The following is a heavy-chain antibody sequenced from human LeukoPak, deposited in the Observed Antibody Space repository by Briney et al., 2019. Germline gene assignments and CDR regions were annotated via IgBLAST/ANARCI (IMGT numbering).Heavy chain of an antibody. CDR1: GYTFTSYG. CDR3: ARDKTAVAGKTGPPMRYYYYGMDV. J-gene: IGHJ6*02. Sequence: GASVKVSCKASGYTFTSYGISWVRQAPGQGLEWMGWISAYNGNTNYAQKLQGRVTMTTDTSTSTAYMELRSLRSDDTAVYYCARDKTAVAGKTGPPMRYYYYGMDVWGQGTTVTVSS. CDR2: ISAYNGNT. V-gene: IGHV1-18*01. D-gene: IGHD6-19*01.